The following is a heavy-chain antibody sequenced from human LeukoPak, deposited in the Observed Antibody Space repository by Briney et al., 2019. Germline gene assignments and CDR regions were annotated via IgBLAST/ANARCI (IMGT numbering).Heavy chain of an antibody. D-gene: IGHD2-2*01. CDR3: ARESVVPAAFWYFDL. CDR2: IYYSGST. J-gene: IGHJ2*01. Sequence: PSQTLSLTCTVSGGSISSGDYYWSWIRQPPGKGLEWIGYIYYSGSTYYNPSLKSRVTISVDTSKNQFSLKLSSVTAADTAVYYCARESVVPAAFWYFDLWGRGTLVTVSP. V-gene: IGHV4-30-4*08. CDR1: GGSISSGDYY.